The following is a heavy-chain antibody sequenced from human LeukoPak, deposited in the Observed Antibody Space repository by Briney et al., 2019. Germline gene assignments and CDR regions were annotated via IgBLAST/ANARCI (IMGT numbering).Heavy chain of an antibody. CDR1: GGSISSGGYY. CDR2: IYYRGIT. V-gene: IGHV4-31*03. D-gene: IGHD5-12*01. CDR3: ASYSGYDFDY. Sequence: SQTLSLTCTVSGGSISSGGYYWSWIRPPPGKGLGGIVYIYYRGITYYNPSLKSRVTISVDTSKNQFSLKLSSVTAAGTAVYDCASYSGYDFDYWGQGTLVTVSS. J-gene: IGHJ4*02.